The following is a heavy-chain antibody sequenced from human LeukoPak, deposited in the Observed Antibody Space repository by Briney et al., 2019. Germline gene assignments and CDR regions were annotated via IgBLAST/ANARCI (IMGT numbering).Heavy chain of an antibody. CDR3: GRDPRLGIRGYTYGYIDY. V-gene: IGHV7-4-1*01. J-gene: IGHJ4*02. D-gene: IGHD5-18*01. CDR2: INTNTGNP. Sequence: ASVKVSCKASGYTFTSYAMNWVRQAPGQRLEWMGWINTNTGNPTYAQGFTGRYVFSLDTSVSTAYLQIGGLTADDTAVYFCGRDPRLGIRGYTYGYIDYWGQGTLVTVSS. CDR1: GYTFTSYA.